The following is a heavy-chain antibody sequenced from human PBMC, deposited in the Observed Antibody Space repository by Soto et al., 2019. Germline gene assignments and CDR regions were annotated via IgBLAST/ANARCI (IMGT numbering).Heavy chain of an antibody. J-gene: IGHJ6*02. D-gene: IGHD2-8*01. Sequence: ASVKVSCKASGYSFTDYHIHWVRQAPGQGLEWLGRINPKSGGTSTAQKFQGWVTMTTDTSISTASMELTRLTSDDAAIYYCARGDSTGCSNGVCSFFYNHDMDVWGQGTTVTVSS. CDR3: ARGDSTGCSNGVCSFFYNHDMDV. CDR1: GYSFTDYH. CDR2: INPKSGGT. V-gene: IGHV1-2*04.